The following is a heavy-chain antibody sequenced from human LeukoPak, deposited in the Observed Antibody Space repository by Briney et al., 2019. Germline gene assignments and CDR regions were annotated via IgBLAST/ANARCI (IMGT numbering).Heavy chain of an antibody. J-gene: IGHJ4*02. Sequence: ASVKVSCKVSGYTLTELSMHWVRQAPGKGLEWMGGFDPEDGETIYAQKLQGRVTMTEDTSTNIAYMELSSLRSEATAVYYCACRDGYNWDYWGQGTLVTVSS. CDR2: FDPEDGET. CDR3: ACRDGYNWDY. D-gene: IGHD5-24*01. V-gene: IGHV1-24*01. CDR1: GYTLTELS.